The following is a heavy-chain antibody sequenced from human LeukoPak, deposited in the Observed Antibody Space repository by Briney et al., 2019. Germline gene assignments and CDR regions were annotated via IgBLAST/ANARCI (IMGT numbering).Heavy chain of an antibody. CDR3: ARDQHSSGWYGYFDL. CDR1: GGSITTYQ. CDR2: IYTSGNT. V-gene: IGHV4-4*07. Sequence: PSETLSLTCTVSGGSITTYQWTWIRQPAGKGLEWIGLIYTSGNTNYNPSLKSRVTMSVDTSKNQFFLKLSSVTAADTAVYYRARDQHSSGWYGYFDLWGRGTLVTVSS. D-gene: IGHD6-19*01. J-gene: IGHJ2*01.